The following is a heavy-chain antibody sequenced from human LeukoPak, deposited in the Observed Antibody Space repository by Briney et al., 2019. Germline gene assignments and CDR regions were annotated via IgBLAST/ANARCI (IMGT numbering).Heavy chain of an antibody. CDR3: AKVDTIAAAGGPFDY. Sequence: GWSLTLSCAASRFTFISYAMSWVRQAPAKGLEWVSAISGSGGSTYYADSVKGRFTISRDNSKNTLYLQMNSLRAEDTAVYYCAKVDTIAAAGGPFDYWGQGTLVTVSS. CDR2: ISGSGGST. V-gene: IGHV3-23*01. CDR1: RFTFISYA. D-gene: IGHD6-13*01. J-gene: IGHJ4*02.